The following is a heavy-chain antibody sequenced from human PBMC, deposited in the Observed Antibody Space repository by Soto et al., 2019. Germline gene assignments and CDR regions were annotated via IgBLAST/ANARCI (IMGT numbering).Heavy chain of an antibody. CDR3: ARRGYSGYDDAFDI. J-gene: IGHJ3*02. V-gene: IGHV3-7*01. CDR2: IKQDGSVK. CDR1: GFTFSSYW. Sequence: GGSLRLSCAASGFTFSSYWMSWVRQAPGKGLEWVANIKQDGSVKYYVDSVKGRFTISRDNAKNSLYLQMNSLRAEDTAVYYCARRGYSGYDDAFDIWGQGTMVTVSS. D-gene: IGHD5-12*01.